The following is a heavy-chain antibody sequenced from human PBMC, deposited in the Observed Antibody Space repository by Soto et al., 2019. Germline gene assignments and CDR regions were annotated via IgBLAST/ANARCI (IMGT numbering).Heavy chain of an antibody. CDR3: ARVVIRPGVVPARMDV. V-gene: IGHV1-18*01. J-gene: IGHJ6*02. CDR1: GYTFTSYG. D-gene: IGHD2-2*01. Sequence: GASVKVSCKASGYTFTSYGISWVRQAPGQGLEWMGWISAYNGNTNYAQKLQGRVTMTTDTSTSTAYMELRSLRSDDTAVYYCARVVIRPGVVPARMDVWGQGTTVTVSS. CDR2: ISAYNGNT.